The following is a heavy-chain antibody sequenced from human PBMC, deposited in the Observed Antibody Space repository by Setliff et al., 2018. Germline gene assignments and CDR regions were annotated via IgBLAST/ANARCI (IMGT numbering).Heavy chain of an antibody. CDR1: GFTFSGSA. J-gene: IGHJ4*01. D-gene: IGHD1-20*01. Sequence: GGSLRLSCAASGFTFSGSAVYWVRQASGRGLEWVGRIRSKADSYATAYAASVKARFTISRDDSKNTAYLQVNSLKTEDTALYYCARDGNNWNDLDYWGYGTLVTVSS. V-gene: IGHV3-73*01. CDR3: ARDGNNWNDLDY. CDR2: IRSKADSYAT.